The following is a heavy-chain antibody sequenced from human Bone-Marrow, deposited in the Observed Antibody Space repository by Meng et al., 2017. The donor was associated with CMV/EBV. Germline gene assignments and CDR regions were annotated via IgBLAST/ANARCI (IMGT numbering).Heavy chain of an antibody. D-gene: IGHD2-21*01. V-gene: IGHV1-69*05. J-gene: IGHJ4*02. CDR3: ARGESYCGGDCYWVN. CDR1: GGTFSSSA. Sequence: SGGTFSSSAISWGRQATGQGLEWMGGIIPSFGTANYAQKFQGRVTITTDESTSTAYMELSSLRSEDTAVYYCARGESYCGGDCYWVNWGQGTLVTVSS. CDR2: IIPSFGTA.